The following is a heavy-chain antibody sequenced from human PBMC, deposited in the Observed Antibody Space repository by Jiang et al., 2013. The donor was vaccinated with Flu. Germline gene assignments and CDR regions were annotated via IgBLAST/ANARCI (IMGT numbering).Heavy chain of an antibody. J-gene: IGHJ4*02. D-gene: IGHD6-19*01. V-gene: IGHV4-4*07. CDR3: ARGEIAVAGCDY. CDR2: IYAMGGT. Sequence: CTVSGGSISSYYWSWDPAARRKGLEWIGRIYAMGGTNYNPSLKSRVTMSVDTSKNQFSLRLSSVTAADTAVYYCARGEIAVAGCDYWGQGILVTVSS. CDR1: GGSISSYY.